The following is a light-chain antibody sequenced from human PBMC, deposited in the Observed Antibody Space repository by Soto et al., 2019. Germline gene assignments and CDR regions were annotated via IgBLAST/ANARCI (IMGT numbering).Light chain of an antibody. CDR3: QQYNIYPWT. Sequence: DIHLTQSPSSLSASVGDRVTITCRASQAITNNLAWYQQKPGNPPRLLIYDASTFDSGAPSRFSGSGSGTEFTLSISSLQPDDFATYYCQQYNIYPWTFGQGTKVEIK. V-gene: IGKV1-9*01. CDR2: DAS. CDR1: QAITNN. J-gene: IGKJ1*01.